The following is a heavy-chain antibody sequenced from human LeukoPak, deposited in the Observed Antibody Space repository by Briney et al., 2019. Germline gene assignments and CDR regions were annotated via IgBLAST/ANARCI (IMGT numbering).Heavy chain of an antibody. CDR3: AKTPRNWNYPNWFDP. D-gene: IGHD1-7*01. J-gene: IGHJ5*02. CDR1: GFTFSSYG. Sequence: GRSLRLSCAASGFTFSSYGMHWVRQAPGKGLEWGAVISYDGSNKYYADSVKGRFTISRDNSKNTLYLQMNSLRAEDTAVYYCAKTPRNWNYPNWFDPWGQGTLVTVSS. V-gene: IGHV3-30*18. CDR2: ISYDGSNK.